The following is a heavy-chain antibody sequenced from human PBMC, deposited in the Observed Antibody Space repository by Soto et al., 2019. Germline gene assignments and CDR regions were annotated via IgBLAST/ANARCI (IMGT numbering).Heavy chain of an antibody. CDR1: GGSISSSNW. Sequence: PSETLSLTCAVSGGSISSSNWWSWVRQPPGKGLEWIGEIYHSGSTYYNPSLKSRVTISVDRSKNQFSLKPSSVTAADTAVYYCARASTTVTTLDYWGQGTLVTVSS. D-gene: IGHD4-17*01. CDR2: IYHSGST. CDR3: ARASTTVTTLDY. V-gene: IGHV4-4*02. J-gene: IGHJ4*02.